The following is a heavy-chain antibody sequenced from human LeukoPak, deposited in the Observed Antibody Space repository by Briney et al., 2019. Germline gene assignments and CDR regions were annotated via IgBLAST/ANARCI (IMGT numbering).Heavy chain of an antibody. Sequence: GGSLRLSCAASGFTFSSYSMNWVRQAPGKGLEWVSSISSSSSYIYYADSVKGRFTISRDNAKNSLYLQMNSLRAEDTAVYYCARDKGRYNWNDDDAFDIWGQGTMVTVSS. CDR3: ARDKGRYNWNDDDAFDI. V-gene: IGHV3-21*01. D-gene: IGHD1-1*01. CDR1: GFTFSSYS. J-gene: IGHJ3*02. CDR2: ISSSSSYI.